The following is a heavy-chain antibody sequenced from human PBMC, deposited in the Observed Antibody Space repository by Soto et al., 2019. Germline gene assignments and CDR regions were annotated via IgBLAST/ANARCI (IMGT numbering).Heavy chain of an antibody. CDR3: ARGSSIWYWDLNYYYYMDV. CDR2: IYYSGST. D-gene: IGHD6-13*01. CDR1: GGSISSYY. Sequence: SETLSLSCTVSGGSISSYYWSWIRQPPGKGLEWIGYIYYSGSTNYNPSLKSRVTISVDTSKNQFSLKLSSVTAADTAVYYCARGSSIWYWDLNYYYYMDVWGKATTVTVSS. J-gene: IGHJ6*03. V-gene: IGHV4-59*01.